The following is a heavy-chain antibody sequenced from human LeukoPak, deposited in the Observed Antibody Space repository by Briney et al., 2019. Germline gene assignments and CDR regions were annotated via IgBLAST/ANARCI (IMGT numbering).Heavy chain of an antibody. V-gene: IGHV4-34*01. CDR3: ARVRWELLRGRRTYYFDY. CDR2: INHSGST. Sequence: SETLSLTCAVYGGSFSGYYWSWIRQPPGKGLEWIGEINHSGSTNYNPSLKSRVTISVDTSKNQFSLKLSSVTAADTAVYYCARVRWELLRGRRTYYFDYWGQGTLVTVSS. J-gene: IGHJ4*02. D-gene: IGHD1-26*01. CDR1: GGSFSGYY.